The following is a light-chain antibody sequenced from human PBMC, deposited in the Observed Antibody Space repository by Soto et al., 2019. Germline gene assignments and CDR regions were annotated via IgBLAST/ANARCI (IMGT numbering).Light chain of an antibody. CDR2: EVI. V-gene: IGLV2-14*01. CDR1: SSDVGGYNY. J-gene: IGLJ1*01. CDR3: SSYADSDTKV. Sequence: QSALTQPASVSGSPGQSITISCTGTSSDVGGYNYVSWYQQHPGKAPKLMIYEVIKRPSGVSTRFSGSKSDNTASLTISGLEAEDEAYYYCSSYADSDTKVFGTGTKLTVL.